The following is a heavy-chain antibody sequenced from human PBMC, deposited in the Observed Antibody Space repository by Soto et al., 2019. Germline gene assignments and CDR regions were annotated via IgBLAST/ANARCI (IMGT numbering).Heavy chain of an antibody. Sequence: SWVRQAPGQGLEWMGWISAYNSNTNYAQKLQGRVTMTTDTSTSTAYMELRSLRSDDTAVYYCARREYYGSGSLNYWGQGTLVTVSS. CDR3: ARREYYGSGSLNY. CDR2: ISAYNSNT. D-gene: IGHD3-10*01. V-gene: IGHV1-18*01. J-gene: IGHJ4*02.